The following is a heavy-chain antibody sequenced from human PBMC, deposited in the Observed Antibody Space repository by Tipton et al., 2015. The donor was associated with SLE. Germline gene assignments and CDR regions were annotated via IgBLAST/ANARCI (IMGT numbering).Heavy chain of an antibody. CDR2: INHSGST. J-gene: IGHJ5*02. V-gene: IGHV4-34*01. D-gene: IGHD6-13*01. CDR3: ARSYRSSWYGDWFDP. Sequence: LRLSCAASGFTFSSYAMSWIRQPPGKGLEWIGEINHSGSTNYNPSLKSRVIISVDTSKNQFSLKLSSVTAADTAVYYCARSYRSSWYGDWFDPWGQGTLVTVSS. CDR1: GFTFSSYA.